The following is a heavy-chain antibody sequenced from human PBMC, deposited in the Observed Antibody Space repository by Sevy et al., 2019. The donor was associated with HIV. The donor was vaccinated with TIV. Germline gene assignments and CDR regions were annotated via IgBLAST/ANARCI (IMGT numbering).Heavy chain of an antibody. J-gene: IGHJ3*02. Sequence: GGYLRLSCAASGLTFSNYVMSWVRQAPGKGLEWLSVISGSSGTTYAAEAVKGRFTISRDNSKNTLYLHMSSLGAEDTAVYYCARNVSPSGAFDIWGHGTRVTVSS. CDR3: ARNVSPSGAFDI. CDR2: ISGSSGTT. CDR1: GLTFSNYV. D-gene: IGHD6-25*01. V-gene: IGHV3-23*01.